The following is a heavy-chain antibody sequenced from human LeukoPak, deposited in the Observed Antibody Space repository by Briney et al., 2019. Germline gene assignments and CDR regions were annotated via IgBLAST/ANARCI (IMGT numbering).Heavy chain of an antibody. Sequence: PSETLSLTCTVSGVSISSYYWTWIRQPPGEGLEWVGYIYSSGSTNYNPSLKSRVTISVDTSKNQFSLKLSSVTAADTAVYYCARARQPGVYAFDIWGQGTMVTVSS. CDR2: IYSSGST. D-gene: IGHD6-13*01. CDR3: ARARQPGVYAFDI. V-gene: IGHV4-59*01. J-gene: IGHJ3*02. CDR1: GVSISSYY.